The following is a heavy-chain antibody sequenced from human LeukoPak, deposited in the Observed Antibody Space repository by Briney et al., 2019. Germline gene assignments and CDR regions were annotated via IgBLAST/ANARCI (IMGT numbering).Heavy chain of an antibody. CDR3: ARLGDRYYYDSSWDY. J-gene: IGHJ4*02. D-gene: IGHD3-22*01. CDR1: GGSISSSFYY. CDR2: IYYSGST. V-gene: IGHV4-39*01. Sequence: PSETLSLTCTVSGGSISSSFYYWGWIRQPPGKGLEWIGTIYYSGSTYYNPSLKRRVTISVDTSKNQFSLKLSSVTAADTAVYYCARLGDRYYYDSSWDYWGQGTLVTVSS.